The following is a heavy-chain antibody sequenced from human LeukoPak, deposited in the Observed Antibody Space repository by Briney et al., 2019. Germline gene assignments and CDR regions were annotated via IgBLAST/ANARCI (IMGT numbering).Heavy chain of an antibody. Sequence: SETLSLTCAVYGGSFSGYYWSWIRQPPGKGLEWIGEINHSGSTNYNPSLKSRVTISVDTSKNQFSLKLSSVTAADTAVYYCARHEPYCSSTSCLLLVSSWFDPWGQGTLVTVSS. J-gene: IGHJ5*02. D-gene: IGHD2-2*01. CDR3: ARHEPYCSSTSCLLLVSSWFDP. V-gene: IGHV4-34*01. CDR1: GGSFSGYY. CDR2: INHSGST.